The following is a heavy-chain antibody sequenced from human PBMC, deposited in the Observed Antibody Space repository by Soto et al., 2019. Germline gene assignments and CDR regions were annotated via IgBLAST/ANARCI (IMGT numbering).Heavy chain of an antibody. CDR2: IYYSGST. D-gene: IGHD3-22*01. CDR3: ATYYYDSSGYYYFDY. Sequence: SETLSLTCTVSGGSISSGDYYWSWIRQPPGKGLEWIGYIYYSGSTYYNPSLKSRVTISVDTSKNQSSLKLSSVTAADTAVYYCATYYYDSSGYYYFDYWGQGTLVTVSS. CDR1: GGSISSGDYY. V-gene: IGHV4-30-4*01. J-gene: IGHJ4*02.